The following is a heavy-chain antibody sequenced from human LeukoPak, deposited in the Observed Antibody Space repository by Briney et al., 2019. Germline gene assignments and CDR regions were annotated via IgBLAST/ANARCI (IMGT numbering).Heavy chain of an antibody. D-gene: IGHD3-3*01. CDR3: ARVSYYDFWSGYSFDY. V-gene: IGHV3-48*03. Sequence: QPGGSLRLSCAASGFTFSSYEMNWVRQAPGKGLEWVSYISSSGSTIYYADSVKGRFTISRDNAKNSLYLQMNSLMAEDTAVYYCARVSYYDFWSGYSFDYWGKGTLVTVSS. J-gene: IGHJ4*02. CDR2: ISSSGSTI. CDR1: GFTFSSYE.